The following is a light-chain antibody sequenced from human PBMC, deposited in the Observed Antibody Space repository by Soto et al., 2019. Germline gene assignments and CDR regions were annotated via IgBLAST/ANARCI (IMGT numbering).Light chain of an antibody. Sequence: QSVLTQPPSVSGSPGQSVTISCTGTSSDVGGYNYVSWYQQHPGKAPKLMIYDVSKRPSGVPDRFSGSKSGKTASLTISGLQAEDEADYYCCSYAGRYTYVFGTGTKLTVL. J-gene: IGLJ1*01. CDR2: DVS. CDR1: SSDVGGYNY. V-gene: IGLV2-11*01. CDR3: CSYAGRYTYV.